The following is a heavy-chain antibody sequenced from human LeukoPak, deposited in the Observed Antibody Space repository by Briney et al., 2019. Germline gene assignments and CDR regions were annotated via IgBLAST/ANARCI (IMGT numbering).Heavy chain of an antibody. CDR1: GFTFGDYA. J-gene: IGHJ4*02. D-gene: IGHD2-15*01. CDR2: IRTKASGGTT. V-gene: IGHV3-49*04. Sequence: GGSLRLSCTASGFTFGDYAMSWVRQAPGKGLEWVGSIRTKASGGTTEYAASVKGRFTISRDDSESIAYLQMNSLKTEDTAMYYCSRSYCSGGTCYGQYYFDCWGQGTLVTVSS. CDR3: SRSYCSGGTCYGQYYFDC.